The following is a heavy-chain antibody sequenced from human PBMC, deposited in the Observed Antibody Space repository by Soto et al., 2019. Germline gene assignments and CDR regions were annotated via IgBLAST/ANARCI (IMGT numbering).Heavy chain of an antibody. V-gene: IGHV3-73*01. D-gene: IGHD5-18*01. J-gene: IGHJ4*02. CDR2: ISSKPNTYAT. CDR1: WLPFIVSA. Sequence: RSQRLSCSASWLPFIVSAIHWDHQASGKGLEWVGHISSKPNTYATAYAASIKGRFTISRDDSKNTAYLQMNSLKTEDTAVYYRNRPGDVDTAMAYDYWGQGTLVTVSS. CDR3: NRPGDVDTAMAYDY.